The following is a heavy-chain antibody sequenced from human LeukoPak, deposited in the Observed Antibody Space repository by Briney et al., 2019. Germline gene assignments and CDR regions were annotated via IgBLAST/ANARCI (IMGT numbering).Heavy chain of an antibody. J-gene: IGHJ2*01. Sequence: ASVKVSCKASGYTFTSHYIHWVRQAPGQGLEWMGIINPSGGSTSYAQKFQGRVTMTRDTSTSTVYMELSSLRSEDTAVYYCAREPERHILTGYHRYFDLWGRGTLVTVSS. CDR2: INPSGGST. D-gene: IGHD3-9*01. CDR1: GYTFTSHY. V-gene: IGHV1-46*01. CDR3: AREPERHILTGYHRYFDL.